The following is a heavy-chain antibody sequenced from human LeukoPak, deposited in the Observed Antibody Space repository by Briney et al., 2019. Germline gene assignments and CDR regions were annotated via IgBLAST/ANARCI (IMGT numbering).Heavy chain of an antibody. CDR3: AKDRGALRGALDY. D-gene: IGHD3-10*01. CDR2: IIGGGGST. J-gene: IGHJ4*02. Sequence: PGGSLRLSCPASGFTFSSYAMSWVRQAPGKGLEWVATIIGGGGSTYYADSVKGRFTISRDNSKNTLFLQMNSLRAEDTAVYYCAKDRGALRGALDYWGQGTLVTVSS. CDR1: GFTFSSYA. V-gene: IGHV3-23*01.